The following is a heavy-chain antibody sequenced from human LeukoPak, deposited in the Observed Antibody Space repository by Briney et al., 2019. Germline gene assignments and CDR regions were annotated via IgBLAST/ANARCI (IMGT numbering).Heavy chain of an antibody. CDR2: ISGTGNTI. D-gene: IGHD2-15*01. V-gene: IGHV3-11*01. Sequence: GSLRLSCAASGFTFSDYYMSWIRQAPGKGLEWVSYISGTGNTIHYADSVKGRFTISRDNAKNSLYLQMNSLRGEDTAVYYCARDLNREDIVVVIAGDFGYWGQGTLVTVSS. J-gene: IGHJ4*02. CDR3: ARDLNREDIVVVIAGDFGY. CDR1: GFTFSDYY.